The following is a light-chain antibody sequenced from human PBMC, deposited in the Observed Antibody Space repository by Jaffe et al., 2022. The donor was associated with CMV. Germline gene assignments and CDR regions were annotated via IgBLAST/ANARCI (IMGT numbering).Light chain of an antibody. CDR2: NKN. V-gene: IGLV3-19*01. CDR3: NSRDSSGNHLYV. J-gene: IGLJ1*01. Sequence: SSELTQDPAVSVALGQTVRITCQGDSLRSYYANWYQQKPGQAPVLVIYNKNNRPSGIPDRFSGSSSGNTASLTITGTQAEDEADYYCNSRDSSGNHLYVFGTGTKVTVL. CDR1: SLRSYY.